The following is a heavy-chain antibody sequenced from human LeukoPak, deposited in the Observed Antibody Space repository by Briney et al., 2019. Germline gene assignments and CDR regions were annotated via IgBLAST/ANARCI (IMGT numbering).Heavy chain of an antibody. Sequence: GGSLRLSCATSGFTFSHYGMHWVRQAPGRGLDWVAHIRYDESDKYYADSVKGRFTISRDISKNTLFLQMNSLTAEDTAIYSCARPRLEYCSGGSCFDAFDIWGQGTMVTVSS. CDR2: IRYDESDK. D-gene: IGHD2-15*01. J-gene: IGHJ3*02. V-gene: IGHV3-30*12. CDR1: GFTFSHYG. CDR3: ARPRLEYCSGGSCFDAFDI.